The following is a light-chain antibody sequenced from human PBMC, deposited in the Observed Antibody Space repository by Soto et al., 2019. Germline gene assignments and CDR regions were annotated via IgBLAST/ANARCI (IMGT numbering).Light chain of an antibody. CDR1: QSISVH. CDR3: QQSYITPYT. V-gene: IGKV1-39*01. J-gene: IGKJ2*01. Sequence: DIQMTQSPSSLSAPEGDTVTITCRASQSISVHLNWYQQKPGKVPKLLIYAASNLQSGVPSSFSGSGSETDFALTISSLQPEDFATYYCQQSYITPYTFGQGTKLQIK. CDR2: AAS.